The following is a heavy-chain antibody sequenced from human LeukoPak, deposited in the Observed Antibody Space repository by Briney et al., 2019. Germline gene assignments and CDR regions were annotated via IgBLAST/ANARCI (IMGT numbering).Heavy chain of an antibody. J-gene: IGHJ4*02. D-gene: IGHD2-2*01. V-gene: IGHV3-74*01. CDR3: AKLGYCSITSCQAFDY. CDR2: INSDGSST. CDR1: GFTFSTYW. Sequence: GGSLRLSCEASGFTFSTYWMHWVRQAPGKGLVWVSHINSDGSSTSYADSVKGRFTISRDNAKNTLYLQMNSLRAEDTAVYYCAKLGYCSITSCQAFDYWGQGTLSPSPQ.